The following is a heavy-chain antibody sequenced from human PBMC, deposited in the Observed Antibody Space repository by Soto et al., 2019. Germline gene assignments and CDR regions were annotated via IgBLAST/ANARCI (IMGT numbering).Heavy chain of an antibody. J-gene: IGHJ5*02. CDR1: GDTFSFYT. Sequence: AASVKVSCKASGDTFSFYTINWVRQAPGLGLEWVGRINPILSMSNYAQKFQGRVTSTADESTSTAYMELSSLRAEDTAVYYGRKNRDKIVVVGTKWFDPWGQGTLVTVSS. CDR2: INPILSMS. D-gene: IGHD3-22*01. V-gene: IGHV1-69*02. CDR3: RKNRDKIVVVGTKWFDP.